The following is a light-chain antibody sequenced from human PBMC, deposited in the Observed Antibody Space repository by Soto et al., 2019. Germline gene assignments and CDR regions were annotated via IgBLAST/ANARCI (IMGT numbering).Light chain of an antibody. J-gene: IGLJ1*01. CDR3: TSYAASNNFDV. CDR2: EVF. CDR1: SSDVGGYNY. V-gene: IGLV2-8*01. Sequence: QSALTQPPSASGSPGQSVTISCTGTSSDVGGYNYVSWYQQHPGKAPKLMIYEVFKRPSGVPDRFSGSKSGNTASLTVSGLQAEDEADYYCTSYAASNNFDVFGTGTKVPS.